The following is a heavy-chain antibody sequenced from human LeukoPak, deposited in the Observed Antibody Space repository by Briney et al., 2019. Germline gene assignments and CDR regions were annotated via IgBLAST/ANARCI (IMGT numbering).Heavy chain of an antibody. CDR1: GFTFSSYA. D-gene: IGHD4-17*01. CDR2: ISGSGGST. CDR3: AKAPARVRYTVTTYY. V-gene: IGHV3-23*01. J-gene: IGHJ4*02. Sequence: RPWGSLRLSCAASGFTFSSYAMSWVRQAPGKGLEWVSAISGSGGSTYYADSVKGRFTISRDNSKNTLYLQMNSLRAEDTAVYYCAKAPARVRYTVTTYYWGQGTLVTVSS.